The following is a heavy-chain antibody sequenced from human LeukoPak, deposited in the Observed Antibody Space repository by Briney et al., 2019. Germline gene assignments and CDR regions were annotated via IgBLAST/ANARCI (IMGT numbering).Heavy chain of an antibody. CDR3: ARVSDYYGSSGYYMGYYDL. V-gene: IGHV3-53*01. CDR2: LYSGGST. CDR1: GTTVKSNY. J-gene: IGHJ4*02. Sequence: PGGSLRLSCAASGTTVKSNYMSWVRQAPGKGLEWVSVLYSGGSTYYGDSVEGRFTISRDNAVNTVYLEMSSLRVDDTAVYYCARVSDYYGSSGYYMGYYDLWGQGTLVTVP. D-gene: IGHD3-22*01.